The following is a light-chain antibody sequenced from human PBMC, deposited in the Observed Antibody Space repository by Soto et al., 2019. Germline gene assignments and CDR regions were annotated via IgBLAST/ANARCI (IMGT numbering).Light chain of an antibody. CDR2: RTS. CDR3: QQYNSYPWT. V-gene: IGKV1-5*03. CDR1: QSVGSW. J-gene: IGKJ1*01. Sequence: DIQMTQSPSTLSASVGDRFTITCRASQSVGSWLAWYQQKPGKAPNLLIFRTSSLESGVPSRFSGSGSGTEFTLTISSLQPDDFATYYCQQYNSYPWTFGQGTKVEIK.